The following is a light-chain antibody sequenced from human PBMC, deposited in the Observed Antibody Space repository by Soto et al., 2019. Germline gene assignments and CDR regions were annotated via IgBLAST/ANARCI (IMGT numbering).Light chain of an antibody. CDR3: QQDNNWPPVT. CDR2: GAS. V-gene: IGKV3-15*01. CDR1: QSVSSN. Sequence: EIVMTQSPATLSVSPGERATLSCRASQSVSSNLAWYQQKPGQAPRLLIYGASTRATGIPARFSGSGSGTEFTLTISSLHSEDFAVYYCQQDNNWPPVTFGGGTKVEIK. J-gene: IGKJ4*01.